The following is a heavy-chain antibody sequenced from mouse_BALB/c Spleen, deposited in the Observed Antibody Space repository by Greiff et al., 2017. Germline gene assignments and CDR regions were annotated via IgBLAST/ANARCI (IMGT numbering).Heavy chain of an antibody. Sequence: EVQLQQSGPGLVKPSQSLSLTCSVTGYSITSGYYWNWIRQFPGNQLEWMGYISYDGSNNYNPSLKNRISITRDTSKNQFFLQLNSVTTEDTATYYCARDYGYDGGFAYWGQGTLVTVSA. CDR2: ISYDGSN. CDR1: GYSITSGYY. V-gene: IGHV3-6*02. D-gene: IGHD2-2*01. CDR3: ARDYGYDGGFAY. J-gene: IGHJ3*01.